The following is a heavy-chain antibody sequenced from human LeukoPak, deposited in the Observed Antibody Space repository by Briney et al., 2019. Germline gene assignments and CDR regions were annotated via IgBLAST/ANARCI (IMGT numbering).Heavy chain of an antibody. CDR3: ARYGYTYGDLDY. J-gene: IGHJ4*02. Sequence: GGSLRLSCAASGFTFSSYGMSWVRQVPGKGLEWISFISSRGTTTDYADSVKGRFTISRDNANSTLYLQMNSLRAEDTAVYYCARYGYTYGDLDYWDQGTLVTVSS. CDR1: GFTFSSYG. V-gene: IGHV3-48*04. CDR2: ISSRGTTT. D-gene: IGHD5-18*01.